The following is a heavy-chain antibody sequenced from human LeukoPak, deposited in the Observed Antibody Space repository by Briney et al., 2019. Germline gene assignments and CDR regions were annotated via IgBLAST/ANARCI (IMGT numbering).Heavy chain of an antibody. D-gene: IGHD2-2*01. V-gene: IGHV6-1*01. Sequence: SQTLSLTCAISGDSVSSNSVTWNWVRQSPSRGLEWLGRTYYRSTWYNDYAVSVRGRITVNPDTSKNQFSLHLNSVTPEDTAVYYCARRLTQYDCFDPWGQGILVTVSS. CDR2: TYYRSTWYN. CDR1: GDSVSSNSVT. J-gene: IGHJ5*02. CDR3: ARRLTQYDCFDP.